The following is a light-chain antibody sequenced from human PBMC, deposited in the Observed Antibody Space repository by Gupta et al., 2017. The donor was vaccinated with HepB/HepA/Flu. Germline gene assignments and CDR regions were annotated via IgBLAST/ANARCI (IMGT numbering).Light chain of an antibody. J-gene: IGKJ1*01. CDR2: DAV. Sequence: DIQMTQFPSSLSANVRDRVSITCLASPSVLRSFNWFQQQRRRHTKILIYDAVSLQPGGPSRCRPFVAGTELLSPTNGLQEDDVATDFCQQPYTISWTFGQGTKL. V-gene: IGKV1-39*01. CDR3: QQPYTISWT. CDR1: PSVLRS.